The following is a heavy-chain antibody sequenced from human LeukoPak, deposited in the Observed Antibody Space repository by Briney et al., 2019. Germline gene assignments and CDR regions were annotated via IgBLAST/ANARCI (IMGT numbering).Heavy chain of an antibody. CDR1: GYTFSGYY. J-gene: IGHJ4*02. CDR2: INPNSGGT. D-gene: IGHD3-10*01. CDR3: AAFRELINDY. Sequence: ASVKVSCKASGYTFSGYYMHWVRRAPGQGLEWMEWINPNSGGTNYAQKFQGRVTMTRDTSISTAYMELSRLRSDDTAVYYCAAFRELINDYWGQGTLVTVSS. V-gene: IGHV1-2*02.